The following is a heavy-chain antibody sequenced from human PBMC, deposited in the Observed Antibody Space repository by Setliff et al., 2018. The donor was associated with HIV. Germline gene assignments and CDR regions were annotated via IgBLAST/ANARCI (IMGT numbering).Heavy chain of an antibody. CDR1: GFTFSSYS. CDR2: ISSSSSTI. V-gene: IGHV3-48*01. Sequence: LRLSCAASGFTFSSYSMNWVRQAPGKGLEWVSYISSSSSTIYYADSVKGRFTISRDNAKNSPYLQMNSLRAEDTAVYYCARDRITMIVVEDAFDIWGQGTMVTVSS. D-gene: IGHD3-22*01. J-gene: IGHJ3*02. CDR3: ARDRITMIVVEDAFDI.